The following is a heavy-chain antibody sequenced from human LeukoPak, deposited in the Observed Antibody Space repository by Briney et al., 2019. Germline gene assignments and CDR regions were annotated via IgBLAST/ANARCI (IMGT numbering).Heavy chain of an antibody. CDR2: IIPIFGTA. CDR3: AREPGLARSTFFDY. V-gene: IGHV1-69*13. D-gene: IGHD3-16*01. CDR1: GGTFSSYA. J-gene: IGHJ4*02. Sequence: SVKVSCKASGGTFSSYAISWVRQAPGQGLEWMGGIIPIFGTANYAQKFQGRVTITADESTSTAYMELSSLRSEDTAVYYCAREPGLARSTFFDYWGQGTLVTVST.